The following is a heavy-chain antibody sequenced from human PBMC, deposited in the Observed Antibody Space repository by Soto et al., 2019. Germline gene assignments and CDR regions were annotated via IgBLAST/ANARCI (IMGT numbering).Heavy chain of an antibody. V-gene: IGHV3-23*01. CDR1: GFTFSSYA. CDR2: ISGSGGST. J-gene: IGHJ4*02. D-gene: IGHD3-10*01. Sequence: EVQLLESGGGLVQPGGSLRLSCAASGFTFSSYAMSWVRQATGKGLEWVSAISGSGGSTYYADSVKGRFTISRDNSKNTLYLQMNSLRAEDTAVYYCAKAGHGGLVRGVIATRHLNCWGQGTLVTVSS. CDR3: AKAGHGGLVRGVIATRHLNC.